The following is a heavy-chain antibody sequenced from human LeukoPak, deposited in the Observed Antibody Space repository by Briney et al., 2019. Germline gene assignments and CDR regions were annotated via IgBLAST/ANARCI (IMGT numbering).Heavy chain of an antibody. CDR2: INAGDGDT. V-gene: IGHV1-3*01. Sequence: ASVTVSCKASGYTFINYAMHWVRQAPGQRLEWMGWINAGDGDTKYSQKFQGRVTFARDTSASIVYMELSSLRSEDTAVYYCARDAIPGRTSHFDYWGQGTLVTVSS. J-gene: IGHJ4*02. D-gene: IGHD1-20*01. CDR1: GYTFINYA. CDR3: ARDAIPGRTSHFDY.